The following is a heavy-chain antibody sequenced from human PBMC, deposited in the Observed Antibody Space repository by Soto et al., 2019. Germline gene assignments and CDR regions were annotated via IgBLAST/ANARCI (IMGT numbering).Heavy chain of an antibody. CDR1: GFSLSTSGVG. CDR3: AHSRIQLWFNYFDY. Sequence: QITLKESGPTLVKPTQTLTLTCTFSGFSLSTSGVGEGWIRQPPGKALEWLALIYWNDDKRYSPSLKSRLTITKDTSKNQVVLTMTNMDPVDTATYYCAHSRIQLWFNYFDYWGQGTLVTVSS. J-gene: IGHJ4*02. CDR2: IYWNDDK. D-gene: IGHD5-18*01. V-gene: IGHV2-5*01.